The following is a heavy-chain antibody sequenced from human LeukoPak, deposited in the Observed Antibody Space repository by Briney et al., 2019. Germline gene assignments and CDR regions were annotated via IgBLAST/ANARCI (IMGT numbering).Heavy chain of an antibody. CDR3: ARGARGQLWFMTN. CDR2: ISYSGTT. D-gene: IGHD5-18*01. V-gene: IGHV4-39*07. Sequence: SETLSLTCTVSGGSISSNNYYWGWIRQPPGKGLEWIGSISYSGTTYYNPSLKSRVTISVDTSKNQFSLKLSSVTAADTAVYYCARGARGQLWFMTNWGQGTLVTVSS. J-gene: IGHJ4*02. CDR1: GGSISSNNYY.